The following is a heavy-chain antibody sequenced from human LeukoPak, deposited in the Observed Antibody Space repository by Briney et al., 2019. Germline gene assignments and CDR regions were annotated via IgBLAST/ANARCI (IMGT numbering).Heavy chain of an antibody. CDR3: GLVRRNYYYYMDI. J-gene: IGHJ6*03. Sequence: GGSLRLSCGASGFTFSNYWMSWVRQAPGKGLEWVSSISSSGNYIYYADSVKGRFTISRDNAKNSLYIQINSLRVDDTAVYYCGLVRRNYYYYMDIWGNGTTVIVSS. CDR1: GFTFSNYW. V-gene: IGHV3-21*01. D-gene: IGHD3-10*01. CDR2: ISSSGNYI.